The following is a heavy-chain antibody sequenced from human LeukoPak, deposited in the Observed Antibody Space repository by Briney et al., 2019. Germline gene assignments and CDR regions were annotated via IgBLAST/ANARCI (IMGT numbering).Heavy chain of an antibody. CDR1: GYTFTSYD. D-gene: IGHD4-17*01. CDR3: ARVGRDYGDYGLNY. J-gene: IGHJ4*02. Sequence: ASVKVSCKASGYTFTSYDINWVRQATGQGLEWMGWMNPNSGNTGYAQKFQGRVTITRNTSISTAYMELSSLRSEDTAVYYCARVGRDYGDYGLNYWGQGTLVTLSS. V-gene: IGHV1-8*03. CDR2: MNPNSGNT.